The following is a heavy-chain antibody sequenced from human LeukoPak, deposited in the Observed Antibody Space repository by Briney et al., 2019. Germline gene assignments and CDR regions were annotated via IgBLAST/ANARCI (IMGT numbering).Heavy chain of an antibody. J-gene: IGHJ4*02. CDR3: ARVSGGYNFN. CDR2: IYYSGST. CDR1: GGSISRSSYY. V-gene: IGHV4-39*07. Sequence: SETLSLTCTVSGGSISRSSYYWGWIRQPPGKGLEWIGSIYYSGSTYYNPSLKSRVTISVDTSKNQFSLKLSSVTAADTAVYYCARVSGGYNFNWGQGTLVTVSS. D-gene: IGHD5-24*01.